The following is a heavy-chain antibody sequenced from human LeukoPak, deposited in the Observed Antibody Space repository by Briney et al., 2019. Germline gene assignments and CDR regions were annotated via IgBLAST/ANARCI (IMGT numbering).Heavy chain of an antibody. CDR2: INPNSGGT. J-gene: IGHJ6*02. V-gene: IGHV1-2*02. Sequence: ASVKVSCKAFGYTFTGYYMHWVRQAPGQGLEWMGWINPNSGGTNYAQKFQGRVTMTRDTSISTAYMELSRLRSDDTAVYYCARVRDDDYYYGMDVWGQGTTVTVSS. CDR3: ARVRDDDYYYGMDV. D-gene: IGHD3-10*01. CDR1: GYTFTGYY.